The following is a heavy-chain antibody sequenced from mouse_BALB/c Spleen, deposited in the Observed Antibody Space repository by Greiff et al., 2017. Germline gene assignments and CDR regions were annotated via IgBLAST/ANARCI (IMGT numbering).Heavy chain of an antibody. D-gene: IGHD1-1*01. CDR3: AIDYGSSSYYAMDY. Sequence: EVQLQQSGAELVKPGASVKLSCTASGFNIKDTYMHWVKQRPEQGLEWIGRIDPANGNTKYDPKFQGKATITADTSSNTAYLQLSSLTSEDTAVYYCAIDYGSSSYYAMDYWGQGTSVTVSS. J-gene: IGHJ4*01. V-gene: IGHV14-3*02. CDR2: IDPANGNT. CDR1: GFNIKDTY.